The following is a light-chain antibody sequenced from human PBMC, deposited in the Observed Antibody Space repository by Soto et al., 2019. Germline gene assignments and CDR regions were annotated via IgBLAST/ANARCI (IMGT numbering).Light chain of an antibody. CDR2: GAS. J-gene: IGKJ1*01. CDR3: QQYNTWLWT. CDR1: QSVNAN. V-gene: IGKV3-15*01. Sequence: EVVMTQSPATLSVSPGERATLSCRASQSVNANLAWYQQKPGQAPRLLIHGASNRATGIPARFSGSGFGTEFILTISSLQSEDCAVYYCQQYNTWLWTFGQGTKV.